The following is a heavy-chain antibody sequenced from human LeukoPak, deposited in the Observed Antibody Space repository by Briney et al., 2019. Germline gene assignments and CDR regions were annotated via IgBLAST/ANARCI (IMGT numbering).Heavy chain of an antibody. CDR1: GGSISSYY. J-gene: IGHJ3*02. V-gene: IGHV4-59*08. CDR2: IYYSGST. Sequence: SETLSLTCTVSGGSISSYYWSWIRQPPGKGLEWIGYIYYSGSTNYNPSVKSRVTISLDTAKNQFSLKLSSVTAADTAVYYCARLPSGWYLDAFDIWGQGTMVTVSS. D-gene: IGHD6-19*01. CDR3: ARLPSGWYLDAFDI.